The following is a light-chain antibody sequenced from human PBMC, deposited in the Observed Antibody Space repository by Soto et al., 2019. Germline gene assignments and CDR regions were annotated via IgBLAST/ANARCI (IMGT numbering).Light chain of an antibody. CDR2: DAS. J-gene: IGKJ1*01. CDR1: QDISNC. V-gene: IGKV1-33*01. CDR3: QQYDNLPWT. Sequence: DIQMTQSPSSLSASVGARVTITCPARQDISNCLNWYHQKPGKTPNLLIYDASNLETGVPSRFSGRVSGTDFTFTISSLQPEDLATYYFQQYDNLPWTFGQGTKVEIK.